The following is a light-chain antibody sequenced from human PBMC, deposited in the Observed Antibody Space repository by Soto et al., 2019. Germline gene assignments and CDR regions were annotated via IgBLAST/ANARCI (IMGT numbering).Light chain of an antibody. Sequence: QSALTQPASVAASPGQSITISCTGPSSDVGNSDFVSWYQQHPGNAPTLLIFELNNRPSGVSNRFSGAKSGNTASLPISWLQVEDEADYFGASYTPNSLRVFGGGTRLTF. J-gene: IGLJ2*01. CDR2: ELN. V-gene: IGLV2-14*01. CDR3: ASYTPNSLRV. CDR1: SSDVGNSDF.